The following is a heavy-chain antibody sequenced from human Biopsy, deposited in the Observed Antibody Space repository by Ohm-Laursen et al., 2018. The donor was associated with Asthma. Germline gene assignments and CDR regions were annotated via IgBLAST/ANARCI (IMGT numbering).Heavy chain of an antibody. Sequence: GTLSLTCSVSGGSISGYYWSWIRQAPGKGLEWIGYVSYSFEYSGSTNYNPSLKSRVTISVDTSKNQFSLTLSSVTAADTAIYYCSRNKIDDGIYFDDWGLGTLVTVSS. CDR3: SRNKIDDGIYFDD. D-gene: IGHD4-23*01. CDR2: VSYSFEYSGST. J-gene: IGHJ4*02. V-gene: IGHV4-59*01. CDR1: GGSISGYY.